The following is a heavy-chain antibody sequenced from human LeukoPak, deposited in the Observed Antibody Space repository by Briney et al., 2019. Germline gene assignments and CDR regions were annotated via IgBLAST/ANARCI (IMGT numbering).Heavy chain of an antibody. D-gene: IGHD3-9*01. V-gene: IGHV1-58*01. CDR1: GFTFTSSA. CDR3: AAGFGYDLLTRYSPS. J-gene: IGHJ5*02. Sequence: EASVKVSCKASGFTFTSSAVQWVRQARGQRLEWIGWIVVGSGNTNYAQKFQERVTITREMSTSTAYMELSSLRSEDTAVYYCAAGFGYDLLTRYSPSWGQGTLVTVSS. CDR2: IVVGSGNT.